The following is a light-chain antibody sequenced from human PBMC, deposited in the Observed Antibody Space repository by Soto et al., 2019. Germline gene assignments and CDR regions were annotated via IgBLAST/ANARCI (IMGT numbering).Light chain of an antibody. CDR2: DVS. CDR1: SSDVGSFNY. Sequence: QSVLTQPASVSGSPRQSITISCTGTSSDVGSFNYVSWYQQHPGKAPKLMIYDVSNRPSGVSNRFSGSKSGNTASLTISGLQAEDEADYYCSSYTSSSTLKVFGTGTKLTVL. J-gene: IGLJ1*01. CDR3: SSYTSSSTLKV. V-gene: IGLV2-14*01.